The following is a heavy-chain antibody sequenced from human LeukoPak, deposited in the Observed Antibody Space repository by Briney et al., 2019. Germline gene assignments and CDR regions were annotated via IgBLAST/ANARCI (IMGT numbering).Heavy chain of an antibody. D-gene: IGHD3-10*01. CDR3: ASGLEGRDY. J-gene: IGHJ4*02. Sequence: GGSLRLSCAASGFTFTNYAMHWVRQAPGKGLEWVAVISYDGSNEYYADSVKGRFTISRDNAKNSLYLQMNSLRAEDTAVYYCASGLEGRDYWGQGTLVTVSS. CDR1: GFTFTNYA. CDR2: ISYDGSNE. V-gene: IGHV3-30-3*01.